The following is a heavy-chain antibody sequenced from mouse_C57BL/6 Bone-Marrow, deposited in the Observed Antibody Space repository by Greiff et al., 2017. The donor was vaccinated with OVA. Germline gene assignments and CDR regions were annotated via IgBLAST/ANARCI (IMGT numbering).Heavy chain of an antibody. V-gene: IGHV1-72*01. CDR2: IDPSSGGT. J-gene: IGHJ1*03. CDR1: GYTFTSYW. D-gene: IGHD1-1*01. Sequence: QVQLQQPGAELVKPGASVKLSCKASGYTFTSYWMPWVKQRPGRGLEWIGRIDPSSGGTKYNEKFKGKATLTVDNPSSTAYMELSSLTSEDSAVDDCAREGDGSSYWYFDVWGTGTTVTVSS. CDR3: AREGDGSSYWYFDV.